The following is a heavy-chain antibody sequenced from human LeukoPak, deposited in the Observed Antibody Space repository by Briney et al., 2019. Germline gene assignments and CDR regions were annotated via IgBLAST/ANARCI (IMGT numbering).Heavy chain of an antibody. CDR1: GFTFSSYA. Sequence: GGSLRLSCAASGFTFSSYAMSWVRQAPGKGLEWVSAISGSGGSTYYADSVKGRFTISRDNPKNTLYLQMNSLRAEDTAVYYCAKDSDGSGWYAFDYWGQGTLVTVSS. CDR3: AKDSDGSGWYAFDY. D-gene: IGHD6-19*01. CDR2: ISGSGGST. J-gene: IGHJ4*02. V-gene: IGHV3-23*01.